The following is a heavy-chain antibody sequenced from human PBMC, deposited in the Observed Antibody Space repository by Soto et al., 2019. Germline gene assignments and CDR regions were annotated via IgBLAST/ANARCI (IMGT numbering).Heavy chain of an antibody. CDR3: THSPEYPVFDY. V-gene: IGHV2-5*02. CDR1: GTSLTMNGVG. Sequence: QITLKESGPTLVKPTQTLRLTCTFSGTSLTMNGVGVDWIRQPPGKALEWLALIYWDDEKRYSPSLKNRLTITKDTSKNQVVLRMTNMDPVDTATYYCTHSPEYPVFDYWGQGTLVTVSS. J-gene: IGHJ4*02. CDR2: IYWDDEK.